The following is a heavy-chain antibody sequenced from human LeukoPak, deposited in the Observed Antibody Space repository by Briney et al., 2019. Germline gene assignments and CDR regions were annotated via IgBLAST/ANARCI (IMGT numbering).Heavy chain of an antibody. Sequence: GGSLRLSCAASGFTFSSYGMPWVRQAPGKGLEWVAFIRYDGSNKYYADSVKGRFTISRDNSKNTLYLQMNSLRAEDTAVYYCAKDRYPLVRNWFDHWGQGTLVTVSS. CDR3: AKDRYPLVRNWFDH. CDR1: GFTFSSYG. J-gene: IGHJ5*02. CDR2: IRYDGSNK. D-gene: IGHD3-16*02. V-gene: IGHV3-30*02.